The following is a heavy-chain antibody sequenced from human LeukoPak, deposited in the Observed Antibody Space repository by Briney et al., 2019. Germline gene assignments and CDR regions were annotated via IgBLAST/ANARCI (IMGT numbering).Heavy chain of an antibody. D-gene: IGHD1-1*01. V-gene: IGHV3-30*04. CDR3: ARSRGRRGTGAFDI. Sequence: GGSLRLSCAASGFTFSSYAMYWVRQAPGKGLEWVAVVSYDGRNEYYADSVKGRFTISRDNSKNTLYLQMNSLRAEDTAVYYCARSRGRRGTGAFDIWGQGTMVTVSS. CDR2: VSYDGRNE. J-gene: IGHJ3*02. CDR1: GFTFSSYA.